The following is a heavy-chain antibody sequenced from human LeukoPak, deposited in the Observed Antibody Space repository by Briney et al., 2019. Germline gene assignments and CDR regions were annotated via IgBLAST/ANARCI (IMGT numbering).Heavy chain of an antibody. Sequence: GASVKVSCKASGYTFPSYFMHWVRQAPGQGPEWMGWMSPRSGSTGYAQKFQGRVAMTSDTSISTAYMELSGLTSDDTAVYYCARTPPNWGADYWGQGTLVTVSS. D-gene: IGHD7-27*01. J-gene: IGHJ4*02. V-gene: IGHV1-8*01. CDR2: MSPRSGST. CDR1: GYTFPSYF. CDR3: ARTPPNWGADY.